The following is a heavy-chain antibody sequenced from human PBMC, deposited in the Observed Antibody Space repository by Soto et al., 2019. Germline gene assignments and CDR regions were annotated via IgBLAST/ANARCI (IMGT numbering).Heavy chain of an antibody. CDR3: ARAYSPTWYGYYYLDV. V-gene: IGHV4-59*01. CDR1: GDSISRYY. J-gene: IGHJ6*03. D-gene: IGHD1-26*01. CDR2: IYYSGNT. Sequence: QVQLQESGPGLVKPSETLSLTCTVSGDSISRYYWTWIRQPPGKGLEWIGYIYYSGNTNYNPSLKGRVTMSIDASKQHFSLNLSAVTAADTAVYFCARAYSPTWYGYYYLDVWGRGTTVTVSS.